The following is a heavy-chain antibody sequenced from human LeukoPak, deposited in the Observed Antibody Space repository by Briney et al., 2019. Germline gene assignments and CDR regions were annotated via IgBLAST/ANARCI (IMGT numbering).Heavy chain of an antibody. J-gene: IGHJ6*03. CDR1: GFTFSSYS. CDR2: IRYDGSNK. Sequence: PGGSLRLSCAASGFTFSSYSMNWVRQAPGKGLEWVAFIRYDGSNKYYADSVKGRFTISRDNSKNTLYLQMNSLRAEDTAVYYCAKHIRDDYYYYMDVWGKGTTVTVSS. CDR3: AKHIRDDYYYYMDV. V-gene: IGHV3-30*02. D-gene: IGHD2-21*01.